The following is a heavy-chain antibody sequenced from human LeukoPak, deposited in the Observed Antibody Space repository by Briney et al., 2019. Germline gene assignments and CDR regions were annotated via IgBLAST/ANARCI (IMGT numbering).Heavy chain of an antibody. CDR2: INSDGRIA. Sequence: GGSLTLSCAASGFTFSSYWMHWVRQAPGKGLVWVSRINSDGRIANYADSVKGRFTISRDNARNTLFLQMNSLRVEDTAVYYCARELSAGDWGQGTLVTVSS. V-gene: IGHV3-74*01. J-gene: IGHJ4*02. CDR1: GFTFSSYW. D-gene: IGHD2/OR15-2a*01. CDR3: ARELSAGD.